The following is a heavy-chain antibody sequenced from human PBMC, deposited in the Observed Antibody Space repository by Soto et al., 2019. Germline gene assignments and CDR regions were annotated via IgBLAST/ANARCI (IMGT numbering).Heavy chain of an antibody. J-gene: IGHJ4*02. CDR3: GREHGELAAAGIFDY. CDR1: GGSISSYY. CDR2: IYYSGST. Sequence: SETLSLTCTVSGGSISSYYWSWIRQPPGKGLEWIGYIYYSGSTNYNPSLKSRVTISVDTSKNQFSLKLSSVTAADTAVYYCGREHGELAAAGIFDYWGQGTLVTVSS. V-gene: IGHV4-59*01. D-gene: IGHD6-13*01.